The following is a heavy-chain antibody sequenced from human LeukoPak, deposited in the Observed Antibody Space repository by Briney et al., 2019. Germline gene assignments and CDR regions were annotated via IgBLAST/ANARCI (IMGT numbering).Heavy chain of an antibody. D-gene: IGHD2-2*01. V-gene: IGHV3-74*01. Sequence: GGSLRLSCAASGFTFSSYWMHWVRQAPGKGLVWVSRINTDGSSTSYADSVKGRFTISRDNAKNTLYLQMNSLRAEDTAVYYCARDRGGTSWPFDPWGQGTLVTVSS. CDR1: GFTFSSYW. CDR3: ARDRGGTSWPFDP. CDR2: INTDGSST. J-gene: IGHJ5*02.